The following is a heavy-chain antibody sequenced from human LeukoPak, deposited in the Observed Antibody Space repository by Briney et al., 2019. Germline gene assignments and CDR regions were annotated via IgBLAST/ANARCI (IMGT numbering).Heavy chain of an antibody. CDR1: GFTFSSYS. V-gene: IGHV3-48*04. D-gene: IGHD2-15*01. CDR3: ARAGSGGSRDYFDY. J-gene: IGHJ4*02. CDR2: ISSSSSTI. Sequence: GGSLRLSCAASGFTFSSYSMNWVRQAPGKGLEWVSYISSSSSTIYYADSVKGRFTISRDNAKNSLYLQMNSLRAEDTAVYYCARAGSGGSRDYFDYWGQGTLVTVSS.